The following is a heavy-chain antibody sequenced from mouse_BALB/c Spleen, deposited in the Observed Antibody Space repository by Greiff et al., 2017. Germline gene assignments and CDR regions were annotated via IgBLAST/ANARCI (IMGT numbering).Heavy chain of an antibody. V-gene: IGHV5-6-5*01. Sequence: EVQVVESGGGLVKPGGSLKLSCAASGFTFSSYAMSWVRQTPEKRLEWVASISSGGSTYYPDSVKGRFTISRDNARNILYLQMSSLRSEDTAMYYCASYYGSSSTAPYYFDYWGQGTTLTVSS. D-gene: IGHD1-1*01. J-gene: IGHJ2*01. CDR2: ISSGGST. CDR1: GFTFSSYA. CDR3: ASYYGSSSTAPYYFDY.